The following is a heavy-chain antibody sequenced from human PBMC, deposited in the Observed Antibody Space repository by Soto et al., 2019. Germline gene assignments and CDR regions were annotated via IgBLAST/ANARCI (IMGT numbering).Heavy chain of an antibody. V-gene: IGHV4-34*02. CDR3: ARGRDTPPLKQGNWFDP. Sequence: QVQLQQWGAGLLKPSETLSLTCAVHGGSFTDYTWSWIRQPPGKGLEWIGEIDHTRAAFYSPSLESRVTLSVDTSKNQFSLILSSVTAADTAMYFCARGRDTPPLKQGNWFDPWGQGTLVIVSS. D-gene: IGHD5-18*01. CDR1: GGSFTDYT. CDR2: IDHTRAA. J-gene: IGHJ5*02.